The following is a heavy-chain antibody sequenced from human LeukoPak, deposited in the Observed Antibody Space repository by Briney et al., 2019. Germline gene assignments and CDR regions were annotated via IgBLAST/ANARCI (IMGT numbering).Heavy chain of an antibody. CDR2: IDPSDSYT. CDR1: GYSFTTYW. CDR3: ARSPHGMVRGTYGMGV. Sequence: GESLKISCKGSGYSFTTYWISWVRQMPGKGLEWMGRIDPSDSYTNYSPSFQGHVTISADKSISTAYLQWSSLKASDTAMYYCARSPHGMVRGTYGMGVWGKGTTVTVSS. V-gene: IGHV5-10-1*01. D-gene: IGHD3-10*01. J-gene: IGHJ6*04.